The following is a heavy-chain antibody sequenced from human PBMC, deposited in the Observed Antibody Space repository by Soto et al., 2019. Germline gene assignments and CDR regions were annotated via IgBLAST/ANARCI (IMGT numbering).Heavy chain of an antibody. J-gene: IGHJ4*02. V-gene: IGHV3-7*01. CDR1: GFTFSSYW. CDR2: IKKDGSEK. D-gene: IGHD2-15*01. CDR3: ARDSWRVLDY. Sequence: PGGSLRLSCVASGFTFSSYWISWVRQAPGKGLEWVANIKKDGSEKYYVDSVKGRFTISKDNAKNSLYLQMNSLRAEDTAVYYCARDSWRVLDYWGLGTLVTVSS.